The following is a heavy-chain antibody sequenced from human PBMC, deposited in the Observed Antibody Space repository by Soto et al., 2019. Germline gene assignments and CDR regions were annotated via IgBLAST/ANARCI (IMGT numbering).Heavy chain of an antibody. CDR3: TREGKSNYGKFYYYYYGMDV. Sequence: GSLRLSCTASGFTFGDYAMSWVRQAPGKGLEWVGFIRSKAYGGTTEYAASVKGRFTISRDDSKSIAYLQMNSLKTEDTAVYYCTREGKSNYGKFYYYYYGMDVWGQGTTVTVSS. V-gene: IGHV3-49*04. CDR2: IRSKAYGGTT. CDR1: GFTFGDYA. J-gene: IGHJ6*02. D-gene: IGHD4-4*01.